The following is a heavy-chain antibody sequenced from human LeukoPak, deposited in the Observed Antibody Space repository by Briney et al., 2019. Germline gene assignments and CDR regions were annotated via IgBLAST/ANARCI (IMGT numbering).Heavy chain of an antibody. CDR1: GYAFTSYW. CDR3: ARQDNDAVDI. Sequence: GESLKISCKGSGYAFTSYWIAWVRQKPGKGLEWMGMIYNGDPDIRYSPSFQGQVTFSVDKSITTAYLQWSSLKASDTAMYYCARQDNDAVDIWGQGTMVTVSS. CDR2: IYNGDPDI. J-gene: IGHJ3*02. V-gene: IGHV5-51*01.